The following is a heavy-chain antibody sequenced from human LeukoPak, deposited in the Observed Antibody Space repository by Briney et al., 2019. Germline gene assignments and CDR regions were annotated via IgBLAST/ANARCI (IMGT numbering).Heavy chain of an antibody. Sequence: GGSLRLSCAASGFTFSSYAMSWVRQAPGKGLECVSTISGSGDSTFYAGSVKGRFTISRDNSKNTLYLQMNSLRAEDTAVYYCAKDQNTMIVVLRSPLNWFDPWGQGTLVTVSS. V-gene: IGHV3-23*01. J-gene: IGHJ5*02. CDR3: AKDQNTMIVVLRSPLNWFDP. D-gene: IGHD3-22*01. CDR1: GFTFSSYA. CDR2: ISGSGDST.